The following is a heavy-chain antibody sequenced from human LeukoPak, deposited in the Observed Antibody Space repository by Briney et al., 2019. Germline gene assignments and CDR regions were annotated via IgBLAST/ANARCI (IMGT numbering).Heavy chain of an antibody. D-gene: IGHD1-26*01. CDR2: IKQDGSEK. J-gene: IGHJ4*02. CDR1: GFTFSSYA. Sequence: GGSLRLSCAASGFTFSSYAMSWVRQAPGKGLEWVANIKQDGSEKYYVDSVKGRFTISRDNAKNSLYLQMNSLRAEDTAVYYCAREGGRRKIDYWGQGTLVTVSS. CDR3: AREGGRRKIDY. V-gene: IGHV3-7*01.